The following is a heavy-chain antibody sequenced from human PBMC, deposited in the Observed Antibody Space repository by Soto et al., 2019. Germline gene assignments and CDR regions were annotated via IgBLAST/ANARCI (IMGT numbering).Heavy chain of an antibody. D-gene: IGHD3-22*01. CDR3: ARQSWYGSSGYYPAYWYFDL. V-gene: IGHV4-30-4*01. J-gene: IGHJ2*01. Sequence: QVQLQESGPGLVKPSQTLSLTCTVSGGSISSGDYYWSWIRQPPGKVLEWIGYIYYSGSTYYNPHLKSRVTISVVTSKSQLSLKLSSVPAADTAVYYCARQSWYGSSGYYPAYWYFDLWGRGTLVTVCS. CDR1: GGSISSGDYY. CDR2: IYYSGST.